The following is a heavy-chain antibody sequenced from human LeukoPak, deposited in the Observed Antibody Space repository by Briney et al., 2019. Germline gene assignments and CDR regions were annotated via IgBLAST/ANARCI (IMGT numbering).Heavy chain of an antibody. CDR3: ARHVAPDAFDI. J-gene: IGHJ3*02. CDR1: GGSISSYY. Sequence: SETLSLTCTVSGGSISSYYWSWIRQLPGKGLEWIGYIYYSGSTNYNPSLKSRVTISVDTSKNQFSLKLSSVTAADTAVYYCARHVAPDAFDIWGQGTMVTVSS. V-gene: IGHV4-59*08. CDR2: IYYSGST. D-gene: IGHD5-12*01.